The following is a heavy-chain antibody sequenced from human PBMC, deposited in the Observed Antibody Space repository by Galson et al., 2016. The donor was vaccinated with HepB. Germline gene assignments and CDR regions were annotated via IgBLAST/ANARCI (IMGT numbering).Heavy chain of an antibody. V-gene: IGHV3-74*01. J-gene: IGHJ5*02. CDR3: ARPPNPAVAYPCDP. D-gene: IGHD6-19*01. CDR2: IYNDGSRA. Sequence: SLRLSCAASGFSFSDNWMHWVRQAPGKGLQWVSAIYNDGSRAAYADSVKGRFTISRDNAKNTVYLQMTSLRVEDTAVYYCARPPNPAVAYPCDPGGQGTLVTVAS. CDR1: GFSFSDNW.